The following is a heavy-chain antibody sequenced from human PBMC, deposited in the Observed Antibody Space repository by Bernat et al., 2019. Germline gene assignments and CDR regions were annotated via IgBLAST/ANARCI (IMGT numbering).Heavy chain of an antibody. Sequence: QLQLQESGPGLVKPSETLSLTCTVSGGSISSSSYYWGWIRQPPGKGLEWIGSIYYSGSTYYNPSLKSRVTISVDTSKNQFSLKLSSVTAANTAVYYCAGHRRGYSYGSQVSFDPWGQGTLVTVSS. J-gene: IGHJ5*02. CDR3: AGHRRGYSYGSQVSFDP. V-gene: IGHV4-39*01. D-gene: IGHD5-18*01. CDR2: IYYSGST. CDR1: GGSISSSSYY.